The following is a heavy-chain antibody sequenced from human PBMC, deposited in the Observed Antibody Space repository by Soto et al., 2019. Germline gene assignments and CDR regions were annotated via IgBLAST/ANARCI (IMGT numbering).Heavy chain of an antibody. V-gene: IGHV1-46*03. D-gene: IGHD6-19*01. CDR3: VRDGERPWQWVGSTFEF. Sequence: QVQVVQSGAEVKKPGASVKVSCKASGYTFTNHYIHWVRQAPGLGLEWIGIINTSGGTTSYAHKFRHIVEMTRDTTTRTVHMELSSLRSEDTAVYYCVRDGERPWQWVGSTFEFWGQGTMVAVSS. CDR1: GYTFTNHY. J-gene: IGHJ3*01. CDR2: INTSGGTT.